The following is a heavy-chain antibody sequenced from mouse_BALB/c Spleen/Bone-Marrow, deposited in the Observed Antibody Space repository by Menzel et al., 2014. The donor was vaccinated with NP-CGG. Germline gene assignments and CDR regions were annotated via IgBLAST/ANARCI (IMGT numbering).Heavy chain of an antibody. J-gene: IGHJ2*01. V-gene: IGHV3-1*02. CDR2: IHYSGYT. Sequence: EVKLMESGPDLVKPSQSLSLTCTVTGYSITSGYGWHWIRQFPGNKLEWMGYIHYSGYTDYSPSLKSRISITRDTSKNQFFLQLNSVTTEDTATYYCVRETPVVADFDYWGQGTTLTVSS. CDR1: GYSITSGYG. CDR3: VRETPVVADFDY. D-gene: IGHD1-1*01.